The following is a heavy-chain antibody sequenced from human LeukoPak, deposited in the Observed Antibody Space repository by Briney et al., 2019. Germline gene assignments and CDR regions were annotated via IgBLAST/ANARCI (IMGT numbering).Heavy chain of an antibody. CDR1: GGSISSSSYY. J-gene: IGHJ4*02. CDR3: ARAIYGSGSYPDY. CDR2: IYYSGST. V-gene: IGHV4-39*07. D-gene: IGHD3-10*01. Sequence: SETLSLTCTVSGGSISSSSYYWGWIRQPPGKGLEWIGSIYYSGSTYYNPSLKSRVTISVDTSKNQFSLKLSSVTAADTAVYYCARAIYGSGSYPDYWGQGTLVTVSS.